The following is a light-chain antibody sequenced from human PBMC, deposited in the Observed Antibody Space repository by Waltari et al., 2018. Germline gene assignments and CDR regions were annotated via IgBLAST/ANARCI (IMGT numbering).Light chain of an antibody. J-gene: IGKJ1*01. V-gene: IGKV1-39*01. CDR2: TAS. CDR1: QGISRY. Sequence: DIQMTQSPSSLSASAGDSITITCRASQGISRYLNWYQQKPGMAPKLLIYTASALETGVPSRFSGSGSGTNFTLTISSLQPEDFATYYCHQSFMTPWTFGQGTKVESK. CDR3: HQSFMTPWT.